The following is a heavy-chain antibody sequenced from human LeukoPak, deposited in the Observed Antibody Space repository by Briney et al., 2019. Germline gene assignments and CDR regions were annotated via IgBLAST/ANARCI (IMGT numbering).Heavy chain of an antibody. D-gene: IGHD6-13*01. Sequence: GASVKDSCKASGYTFTNYKLHWVRQAPGQGLEWLAIINPSDGSTRYEQKFQGRVTMTRDTSTSTVYMDLSSLRSEDTAVYYCANDSSRWSFDCRGQGTLVTVSS. V-gene: IGHV1-46*03. J-gene: IGHJ4*02. CDR3: ANDSSRWSFDC. CDR2: INPSDGST. CDR1: GYTFTNYK.